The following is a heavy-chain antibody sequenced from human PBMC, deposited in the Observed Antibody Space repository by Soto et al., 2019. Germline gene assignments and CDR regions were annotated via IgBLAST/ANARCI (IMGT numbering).Heavy chain of an antibody. CDR2: ISGSGGST. V-gene: IGHV3-23*01. CDR1: GFTFSSYA. Sequence: EVQLLESGGGLVQPGGSLRLSCAASGFTFSSYAMRWVRQAPGKGLEWVSAISGSGGSTYYADSVKGRFTISRDNSQKLLYLEMKSLRAEDTAVYYCAKRGSGSYFDYWGQGTLVTVSS. CDR3: AKRGSGSYFDY. D-gene: IGHD1-26*01. J-gene: IGHJ4*02.